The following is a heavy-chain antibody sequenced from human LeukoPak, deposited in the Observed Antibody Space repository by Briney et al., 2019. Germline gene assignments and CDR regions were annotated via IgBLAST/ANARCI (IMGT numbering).Heavy chain of an antibody. V-gene: IGHV3-48*03. CDR3: ARAGGFTAEYYFDY. CDR2: ISSSGSTI. D-gene: IGHD3-16*01. Sequence: GGSLRLSCAASGFTFSSYEMNWVRQAPGKGLEWVSYISSSGSTIYYADSVKGRFTISRDNAKNSLYLQMNSLRAEDTAVYYCARAGGFTAEYYFDYWGQGTLVTVSS. J-gene: IGHJ4*02. CDR1: GFTFSSYE.